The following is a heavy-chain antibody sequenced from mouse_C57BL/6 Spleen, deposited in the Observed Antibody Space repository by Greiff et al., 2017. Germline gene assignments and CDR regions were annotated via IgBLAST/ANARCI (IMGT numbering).Heavy chain of an antibody. CDR3: ARSLYYYGSSYDAMDY. V-gene: IGHV1-18*01. CDR2: INPNNGGT. Sequence: VQLQQSGPELVKPGASVKIPCKASGYTFTDYNMDWVKQSHGKSLEWIGDINPNNGGTIYNQKFKGKATLTVDTSSSTAYMELRSLTSEDTAVYYGARSLYYYGSSYDAMDYWGQGASVTAAS. CDR1: GYTFTDYN. J-gene: IGHJ4*01. D-gene: IGHD1-1*01.